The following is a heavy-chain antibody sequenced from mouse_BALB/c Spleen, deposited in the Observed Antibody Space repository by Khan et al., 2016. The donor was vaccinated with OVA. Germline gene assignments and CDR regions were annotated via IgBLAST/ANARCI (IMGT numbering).Heavy chain of an antibody. CDR2: VAPGSGSP. D-gene: IGHD1-1*01. J-gene: IGHJ4*01. CDR1: GYHSTSYW. CDR3: ARSNYYGNSLYALDY. V-gene: IGHV1S41*01. Sequence: DLVKPGASVKLSCKASGYHSTSYWISWIKERPGQGLEWIGRVAPGSGSPSFNEMFKAKATLTIATSSRTAYIQLSSLSSGDSAFYFCARSNYYGNSLYALDYWGQGTSVTVSS.